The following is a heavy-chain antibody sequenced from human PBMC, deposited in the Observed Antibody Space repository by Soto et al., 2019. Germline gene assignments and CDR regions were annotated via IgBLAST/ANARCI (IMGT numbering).Heavy chain of an antibody. J-gene: IGHJ5*02. CDR2: VWYDGKDK. Sequence: QVQVVESGGGVVQPGRSLRLSCAASGITFSSFGMHWVRQAPGKGLEWVALVWYDGKDKYYADSVKGRFTISRDNSKNTLYLKMNSLRAEDTAVYYCARDTFYYYGSGTSSGGFDPWGQGTLVTVSS. D-gene: IGHD3-10*01. V-gene: IGHV3-33*01. CDR1: GITFSSFG. CDR3: ARDTFYYYGSGTSSGGFDP.